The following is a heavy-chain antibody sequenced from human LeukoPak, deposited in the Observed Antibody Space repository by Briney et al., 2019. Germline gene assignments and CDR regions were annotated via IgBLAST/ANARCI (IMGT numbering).Heavy chain of an antibody. V-gene: IGHV4-34*01. CDR2: INHSGST. Sequence: SETLSLTCAVYGGSFSGYYWSWIRQPPGKGLEWIGEINHSGSTNYNPSLKSRVTISVDTSKNQFSLKLSSVTAADTAVYYCARWKGPFDYWGQGALVTVSS. CDR1: GGSFSGYY. CDR3: ARWKGPFDY. D-gene: IGHD1-1*01. J-gene: IGHJ4*02.